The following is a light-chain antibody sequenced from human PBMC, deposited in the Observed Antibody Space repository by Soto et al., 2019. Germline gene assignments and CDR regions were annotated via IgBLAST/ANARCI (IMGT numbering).Light chain of an antibody. J-gene: IGLJ1*01. CDR2: TVN. Sequence: QSALTEPACLSGSPEQTISISYTGTRSDIGAYDYVSWLQQHPGKAPKLMISTVNNQHSEVTNRFSVSKSGNTAHLTISGLQVEDEAEYFCFSLTTTSTHVFGTGTKVTVL. CDR3: FSLTTTSTHV. CDR1: RSDIGAYDY. V-gene: IGLV2-14*01.